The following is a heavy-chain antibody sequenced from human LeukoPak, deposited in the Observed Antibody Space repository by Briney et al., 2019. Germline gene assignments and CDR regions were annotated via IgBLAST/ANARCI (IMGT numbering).Heavy chain of an antibody. V-gene: IGHV4-39*01. CDR1: GGSISSSNYY. D-gene: IGHD2/OR15-2a*01. Sequence: SETLSLTCTVSGGSISSSNYYWGWIRQPPGKGLEWIGTIYHSGSTYYNPSLKSRITISVDTSKNQFSLKMRSVTAADTAVYYCARPTSKLGSFDYWGQGTLVTVSS. CDR3: ARPTSKLGSFDY. J-gene: IGHJ4*02. CDR2: IYHSGST.